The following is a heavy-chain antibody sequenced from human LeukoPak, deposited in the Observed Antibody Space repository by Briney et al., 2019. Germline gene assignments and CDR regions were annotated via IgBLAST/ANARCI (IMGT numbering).Heavy chain of an antibody. CDR3: ARRGYYYGSGSSEYFDY. V-gene: IGHV5-51*01. CDR2: VYPGDSDT. CDR1: GYSLTDYW. J-gene: IGHJ4*02. D-gene: IGHD3-10*01. Sequence: GESLKISCKGSGYSLTDYWIGWVRQMPGKGLDWMGIVYPGDSDTRYSPSFQGQVTISADKSISTAYLQWSSLKASDTAMYHCARRGYYYGSGSSEYFDYWGQGTLVTVSS.